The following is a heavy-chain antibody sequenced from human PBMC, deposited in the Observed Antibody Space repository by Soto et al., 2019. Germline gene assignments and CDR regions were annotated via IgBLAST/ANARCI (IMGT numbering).Heavy chain of an antibody. J-gene: IGHJ3*02. D-gene: IGHD1-1*01. CDR3: ARVERGTATTVVAAFDI. V-gene: IGHV4-34*01. CDR2: ISHSGRT. CDR1: GGSFSGYY. Sequence: TSETLSLTCAVYGGSFSGYYGSWIRQPPGKGLEWIGEISHSGRTNYNPSLKSRVTISIDMSRNHFSLKLSSVTAADTALYYCARVERGTATTVVAAFDIWGQGTMVTVSS.